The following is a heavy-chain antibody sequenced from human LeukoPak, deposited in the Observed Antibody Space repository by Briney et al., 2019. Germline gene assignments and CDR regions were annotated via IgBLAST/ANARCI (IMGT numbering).Heavy chain of an antibody. CDR2: IKQDGSEK. CDR3: ARDGFVGAADY. V-gene: IGHV3-7*01. CDR1: EFIFSGYW. Sequence: GGSLRLSSAASEFIFSGYWMNWVRQAPGKGLEWVANIKQDGSEKQYVDSVRGRFTISRDNAKNSLYLQMNSLRVEDTAVYYCARDGFVGAADYWGQGTLVTVSS. J-gene: IGHJ4*02. D-gene: IGHD6-13*01.